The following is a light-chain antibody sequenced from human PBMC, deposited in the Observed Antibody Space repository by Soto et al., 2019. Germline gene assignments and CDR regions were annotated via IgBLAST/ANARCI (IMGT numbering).Light chain of an antibody. V-gene: IGKV3-20*01. Sequence: EIVLTHSPATLSLSPGEIATLSCRASLSVFNYLAWYQQKPGRAPRLLIHGASSRATGIPDRISGSGSGTDFTLTISRLEPEDFAVYYCQQYGSSPITFGHGTRLEIK. CDR1: LSVFNY. CDR3: QQYGSSPIT. CDR2: GAS. J-gene: IGKJ5*01.